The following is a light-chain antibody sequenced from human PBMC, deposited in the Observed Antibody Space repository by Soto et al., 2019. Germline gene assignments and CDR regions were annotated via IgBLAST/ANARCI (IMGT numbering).Light chain of an antibody. V-gene: IGKV3-20*01. CDR3: QQYGRSSYT. J-gene: IGKJ2*01. Sequence: EIVLTQSPGTLSLSPGARVTLSCRASQSVSSSYLAWYQQKPGQAPRLLIYGASSRGTGIPDRFSGSGSGTDFTLTISRLEPEDFAVYYCQQYGRSSYTFGQGTKLEIK. CDR2: GAS. CDR1: QSVSSSY.